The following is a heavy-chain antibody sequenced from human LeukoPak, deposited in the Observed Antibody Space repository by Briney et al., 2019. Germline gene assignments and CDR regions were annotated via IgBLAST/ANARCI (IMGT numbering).Heavy chain of an antibody. CDR3: AKKESSSYYSSFDY. Sequence: SGGTLRLSCAASGFSFSSAWINWVRQAPGKGLERVSGISGSGGSAYYADSVKGRFTISRDNSRNTLYLQMNSLRAEDTAVYYCAKKESSSYYSSFDYWGQGTLVTVSS. V-gene: IGHV3-23*01. D-gene: IGHD3-22*01. CDR2: ISGSGGSA. CDR1: GFSFSSAW. J-gene: IGHJ4*02.